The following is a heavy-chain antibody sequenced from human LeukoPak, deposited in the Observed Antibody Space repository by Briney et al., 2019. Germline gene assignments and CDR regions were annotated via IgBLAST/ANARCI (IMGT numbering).Heavy chain of an antibody. Sequence: PSETLSLTCTVSGGFISSSSYYWGWIRQPPGKGLEWIGSIYYSGSTYYNPSLKSRVTISVDTSKNQFSLKLSSVTAADTAVYYCARAPPFVPAARRFNWFDPWGQGTLVTVSS. CDR2: IYYSGST. CDR1: GGFISSSSYY. J-gene: IGHJ5*02. V-gene: IGHV4-39*07. CDR3: ARAPPFVPAARRFNWFDP. D-gene: IGHD2-2*01.